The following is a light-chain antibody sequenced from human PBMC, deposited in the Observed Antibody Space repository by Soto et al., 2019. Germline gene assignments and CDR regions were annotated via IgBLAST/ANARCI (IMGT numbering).Light chain of an antibody. J-gene: IGLJ3*02. CDR3: QSYVRSLSGWV. CDR2: GNS. Sequence: QSVLTQPPSVSGAPGQRVTISCTGSSSNIGAGYDVHWYQQLPGTAPKLLIYGNSNRPSGVPDRFSGSKSGTSASLAITGLQAEDAADYYCQSYVRSLSGWVFGGGTKLTVL. V-gene: IGLV1-40*01. CDR1: SSNIGAGYD.